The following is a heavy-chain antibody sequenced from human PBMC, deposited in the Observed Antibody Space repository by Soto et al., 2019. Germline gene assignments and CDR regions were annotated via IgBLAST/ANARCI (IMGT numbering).Heavy chain of an antibody. J-gene: IGHJ4*02. CDR1: GGSISSGDYY. Sequence: SETLSLTCTVSGGSISSGDYYWSWIRQPPGKGLEWIGYIYYSGSTYYNPSLKSRVTISVDTSKNQFSLKLSSVTAADTAVYYCARGRYYGSGSLDYWGQGTLVTVPS. V-gene: IGHV4-30-4*01. CDR2: IYYSGST. CDR3: ARGRYYGSGSLDY. D-gene: IGHD3-10*01.